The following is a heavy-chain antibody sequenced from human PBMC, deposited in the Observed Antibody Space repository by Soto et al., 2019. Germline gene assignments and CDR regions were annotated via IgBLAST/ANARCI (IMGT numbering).Heavy chain of an antibody. CDR3: ARGGYYDSSGFGY. J-gene: IGHJ4*02. D-gene: IGHD3-22*01. CDR1: GGSISSGGYS. Sequence: SETLSLTCAVSGGSISSGGYSWSWIRQPPGKGLEWIGYIYHSGSTYYNPSLKSRVTISVDRSKNQFSLKLSSVTAADTAVYYCARGGYYDSSGFGYWGQGSLVTVAS. CDR2: IYHSGST. V-gene: IGHV4-30-2*01.